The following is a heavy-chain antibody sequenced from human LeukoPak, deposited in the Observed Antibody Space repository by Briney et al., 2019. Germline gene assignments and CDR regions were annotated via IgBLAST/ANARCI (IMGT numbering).Heavy chain of an antibody. V-gene: IGHV3-23*01. CDR1: GFTFSDYA. Sequence: GGSLRLSCAASGFTFSDYAMAWVRQAPGKGLEWVSSISTSGNTYCADSVKGRFTISRDNSKNTLYLQMNSLTAEDTAVYYCARGLRGNYDYWGQGTLVTVSS. D-gene: IGHD1-7*01. J-gene: IGHJ4*02. CDR2: ISTSGNT. CDR3: ARGLRGNYDY.